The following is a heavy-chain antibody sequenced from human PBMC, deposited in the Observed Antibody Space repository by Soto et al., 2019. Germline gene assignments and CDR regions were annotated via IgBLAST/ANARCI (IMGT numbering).Heavy chain of an antibody. J-gene: IGHJ4*02. Sequence: QVQLVESGGGVVQPGRSLRLSCAASGFTFSSYAMHWVRQAPGKGLEWVAVISYDGSNKYYADSVKGRFTISRDNSKNTLYLQMTSLRAEDTAVYSCASLTTTWGQGTLVTVSS. CDR3: ASLTTT. CDR1: GFTFSSYA. V-gene: IGHV3-30-3*01. D-gene: IGHD4-17*01. CDR2: ISYDGSNK.